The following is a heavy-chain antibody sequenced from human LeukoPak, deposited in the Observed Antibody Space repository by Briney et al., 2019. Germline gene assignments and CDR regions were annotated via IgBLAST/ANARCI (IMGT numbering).Heavy chain of an antibody. D-gene: IGHD6-19*01. Sequence: SETLSLTCTVSGGSISSYYWSWIRQPPGKGLAWIGYIYYSGSTNYNPSLKSRVTISVDTSKNQFSLKLSSVTAADTAVYYCARFPRIAVAGYNWFDPWGQGTLVTVSS. J-gene: IGHJ5*02. CDR1: GGSISSYY. V-gene: IGHV4-59*01. CDR3: ARFPRIAVAGYNWFDP. CDR2: IYYSGST.